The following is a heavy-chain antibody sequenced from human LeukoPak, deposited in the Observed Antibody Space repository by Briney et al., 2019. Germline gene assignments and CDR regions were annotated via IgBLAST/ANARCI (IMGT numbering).Heavy chain of an antibody. V-gene: IGHV3-23*01. J-gene: IGHJ3*02. CDR2: ITGSRGST. CDR1: TLTLSCYA. Sequence: GGSRRLSCAPSTLTLSCYAMSWVRQAPGKGLEWVSGITGSRGSTYYAESVKGRFTISRDNSNNTLYLQMHSLRVDDTAVYYYSKRGGYCSGGSCYGEAFDIWGQGTMFTVFS. D-gene: IGHD2-15*01. CDR3: SKRGGYCSGGSCYGEAFDI.